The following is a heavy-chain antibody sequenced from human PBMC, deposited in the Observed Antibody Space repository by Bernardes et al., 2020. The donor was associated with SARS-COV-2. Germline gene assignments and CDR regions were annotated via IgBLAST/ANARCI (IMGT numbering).Heavy chain of an antibody. J-gene: IGHJ6*02. Sequence: FKVYEVHWARKKNGQGLEWMGWINPNSGGTNYAQKFPGRVTMTRDTSISTAYMELSRLRSDDTAVYYCATFCDYYNGMDVWGQGTTVTVSS. CDR3: ATFCDYYNGMDV. CDR1: FKVYE. V-gene: IGHV1-2*02. CDR2: INPNSGGT.